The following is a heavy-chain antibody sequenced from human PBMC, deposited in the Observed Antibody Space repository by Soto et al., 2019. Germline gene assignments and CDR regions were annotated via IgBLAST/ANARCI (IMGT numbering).Heavy chain of an antibody. CDR2: INQDGTEK. Sequence: GGSLRLSCVTSGFILSTFWLNWVRQAPGKGLEWVANINQDGTEKNYVDSVKGRSTISRDNAKNSLYLQMNSLTAEDTAIYYCARKVILDYWGQGTLVTVSS. J-gene: IGHJ4*02. CDR1: GFILSTFW. CDR3: ARKVILDY. D-gene: IGHD3-16*02. V-gene: IGHV3-7*02.